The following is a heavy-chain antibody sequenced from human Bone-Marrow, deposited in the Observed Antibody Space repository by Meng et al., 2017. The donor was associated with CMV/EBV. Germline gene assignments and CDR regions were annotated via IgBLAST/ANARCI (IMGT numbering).Heavy chain of an antibody. CDR2: ITSSSTLI. J-gene: IGHJ6*01. CDR3: AKGDRPYYDFWSGYGVGYYYYGMDV. V-gene: IGHV3-21*01. Sequence: GGSLRLSCAVSGFTLSSYAMIWVRQTPGKGLEWLSFITSSSTLIYQADSVKGRFTVSRDNAKNSLYLQMNSLRAEDTAVYYCAKGDRPYYDFWSGYGVGYYYYGMDVWGQGTTVTVSS. D-gene: IGHD3-3*01. CDR1: GFTLSSYA.